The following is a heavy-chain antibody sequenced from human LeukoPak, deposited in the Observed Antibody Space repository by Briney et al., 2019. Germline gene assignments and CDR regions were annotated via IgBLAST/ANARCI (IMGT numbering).Heavy chain of an antibody. V-gene: IGHV3-7*01. CDR1: GFTVSSNY. D-gene: IGHD4-17*01. Sequence: SGGSLRLSCVASGFTVSSNYMSWVRQAPGKGLEWVATIRQDGSQKYYVDSVKGRFTISRDNAKNSLYLQMNSLRAEDTAVYYCARESGSVTSEVDFDYWGQGTLVTVSS. J-gene: IGHJ4*02. CDR3: ARESGSVTSEVDFDY. CDR2: IRQDGSQK.